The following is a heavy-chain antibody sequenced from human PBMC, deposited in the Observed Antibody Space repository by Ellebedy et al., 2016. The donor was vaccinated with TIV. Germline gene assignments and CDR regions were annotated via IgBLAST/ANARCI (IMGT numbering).Heavy chain of an antibody. D-gene: IGHD2-15*01. V-gene: IGHV4-39*01. J-gene: IGHJ4*02. CDR2: LYYDGRT. Sequence: MPSETLSLTCTVSSGPISSNFYWGWIRQPPGKGLEWIGSLYYDGRTYYNASLKSRLTMSVDTSKNQFSLKLSSVTAADTAMYYCARADCGDGTCHPSWGQGTLVTVSS. CDR3: ARADCGDGTCHPS. CDR1: SGPISSNFY.